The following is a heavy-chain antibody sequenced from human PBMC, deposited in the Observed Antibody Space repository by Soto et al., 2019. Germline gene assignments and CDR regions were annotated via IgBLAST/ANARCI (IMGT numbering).Heavy chain of an antibody. CDR2: IKQDGSEK. D-gene: IGHD1-26*01. Sequence: GGSLRLSCAASGFTFSSYWMSWVSQAQGKGLEWVANIKQDGSEKYYVDSVKGRFTISRDNAKNSLYLQMNSLRAEDTAVYYCARDGSGSYFDYWGQGTLVTVSS. J-gene: IGHJ4*02. CDR3: ARDGSGSYFDY. V-gene: IGHV3-7*01. CDR1: GFTFSSYW.